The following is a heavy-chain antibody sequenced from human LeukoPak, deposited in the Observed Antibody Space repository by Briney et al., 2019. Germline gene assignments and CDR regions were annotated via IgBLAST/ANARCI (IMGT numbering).Heavy chain of an antibody. CDR1: GYTFTGYY. CDR2: INPNSGGT. V-gene: IGHV1-2*02. J-gene: IGHJ4*02. Sequence: ASVKVSCKASGYTFTGYYMHWVRQAPGQRLEWMGWINPNSGGTNYAQEFQGRVTMTRDTSISTAHMELSRLRSDDTAVYYCAIQSRWFGELFFDYWGQGTLVTVSS. D-gene: IGHD3-10*01. CDR3: AIQSRWFGELFFDY.